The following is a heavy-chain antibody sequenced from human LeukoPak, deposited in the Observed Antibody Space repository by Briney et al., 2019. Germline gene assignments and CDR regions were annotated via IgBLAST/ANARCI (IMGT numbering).Heavy chain of an antibody. V-gene: IGHV3-21*01. J-gene: IGHJ4*02. D-gene: IGHD3-9*01. CDR3: ARGSYYDISTGYYKVPLDYFDY. CDR2: ISSSSYI. Sequence: GGSLRLSCAASGFTFSSYSMNWVRQAPGKGLEWVSSISSSSYIYYADSVKGRFTISRDNAKNSLYLQMNSLRAEDTAVYYCARGSYYDISTGYYKVPLDYFDYWSQGTLVTVSS. CDR1: GFTFSSYS.